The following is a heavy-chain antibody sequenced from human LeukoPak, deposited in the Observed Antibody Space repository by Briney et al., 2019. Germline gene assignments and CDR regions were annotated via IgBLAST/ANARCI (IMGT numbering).Heavy chain of an antibody. CDR1: GFTFSSYA. V-gene: IGHV3-23*01. CDR2: IIGSGGSM. D-gene: IGHD3-22*01. J-gene: IGHJ3*02. Sequence: GGSLRLSCAASGFTFSSYAMSWVPQAPGKGLEWVLGIIGSGGSMYYADSVKGRFTISRDNSKNMLNLQMNSLRAEDTAVYYCAKDDSSGYYYVPGAFDIWGQGTMVTVSS. CDR3: AKDDSSGYYYVPGAFDI.